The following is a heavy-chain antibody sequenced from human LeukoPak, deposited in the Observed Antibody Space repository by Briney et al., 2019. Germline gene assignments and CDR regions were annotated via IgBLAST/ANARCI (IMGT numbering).Heavy chain of an antibody. V-gene: IGHV3-74*01. Sequence: GGSLRLSCAASGFTLTTNCMHWVRQAPGKGLVWVSRICHDVRRTGYAVSVEGRFTTSSDNAKNTLYLQMSSLRAEDSALYHCVRDAGSDTRDWYFDLWGRGTLVAVSS. CDR1: GFTLTTNC. CDR2: ICHDVRRT. CDR3: VRDAGSDTRDWYFDL. D-gene: IGHD6-19*01. J-gene: IGHJ2*01.